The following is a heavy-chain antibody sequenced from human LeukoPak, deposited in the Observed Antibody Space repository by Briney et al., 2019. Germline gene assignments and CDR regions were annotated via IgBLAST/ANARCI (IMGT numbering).Heavy chain of an antibody. V-gene: IGHV3-23*01. J-gene: IGHJ4*02. CDR3: AKATSAYGDPLFDY. D-gene: IGHD4-17*01. CDR2: ISGSGGST. Sequence: PGGSLGLSCAASGFTFSSYAMSWVRQAPGKGLEWVSAISGSGGSTYYADSVKGRFTISRDNSKNTLYLQMNSLRAEDTAVYYCAKATSAYGDPLFDYWGQGTLVTVSS. CDR1: GFTFSSYA.